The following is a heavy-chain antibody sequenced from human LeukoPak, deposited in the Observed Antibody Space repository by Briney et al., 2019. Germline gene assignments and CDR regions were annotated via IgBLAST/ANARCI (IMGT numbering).Heavy chain of an antibody. D-gene: IGHD3-16*01. CDR3: VKDERDAYYEF. V-gene: IGHV3-7*03. J-gene: IGHJ4*02. Sequence: GGSLRLSCAASGFTFSNYWMSWIRQAPGKGLEWVANINEDETAKYYVGSVKGRFTISRDNAKNSLYLQMNSLRAEDTAIYYCVKDERDAYYEFWGQGTLVTVSS. CDR1: GFTFSNYW. CDR2: INEDETAK.